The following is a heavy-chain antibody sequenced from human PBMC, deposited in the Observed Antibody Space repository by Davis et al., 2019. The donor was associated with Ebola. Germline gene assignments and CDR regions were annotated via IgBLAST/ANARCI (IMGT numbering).Heavy chain of an antibody. D-gene: IGHD3-10*01. J-gene: IGHJ4*02. CDR3: AKDRRGSYYRAYFDY. V-gene: IGHV3-9*02. Sequence: PGGSLRLSCAASGFTSDDYAMHWVRQAPGKGLEWVSGISWNSGSIGYADSVKGRFTISRDNAKNSLYLQMNSLRAEDTALYYCAKDRRGSYYRAYFDYWGQGTLVTVSS. CDR2: ISWNSGSI. CDR1: GFTSDDYA.